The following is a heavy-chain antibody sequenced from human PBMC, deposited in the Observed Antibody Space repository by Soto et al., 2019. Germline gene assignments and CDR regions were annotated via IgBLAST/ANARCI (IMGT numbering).Heavy chain of an antibody. CDR2: ISSSSSYI. V-gene: IGHV3-21*01. J-gene: IGHJ6*02. D-gene: IGHD2-2*01. CDR3: ARDVFSPPSAYMDV. CDR1: GFTFSSYS. Sequence: PGGSLRLSCAASGFTFSSYSMNWVRQAPGKGLEWVSSISSSSSYIYYADSVKGRFTISRDNAKNSLYLQMNSLRAEDTAVYYCARDVFSPPSAYMDVWGQGTTVTVSS.